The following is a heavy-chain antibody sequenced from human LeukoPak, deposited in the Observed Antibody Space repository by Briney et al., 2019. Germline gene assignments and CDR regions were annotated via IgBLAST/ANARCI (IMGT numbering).Heavy chain of an antibody. V-gene: IGHV3-30*03. CDR3: ARRPVAAEYFQH. CDR1: GFSFTNYA. J-gene: IGHJ1*01. CDR2: ISYDESKI. Sequence: GGSLRLSCTGSGFSFTNYAMHWVRQAPGEGLERVAVISYDESKIYYADSVKGRFTISRDLSTNTLYLQVNSLTTEDTAMYFCARRPVAAEYFQHWGQGTLVTVSS. D-gene: IGHD6-25*01.